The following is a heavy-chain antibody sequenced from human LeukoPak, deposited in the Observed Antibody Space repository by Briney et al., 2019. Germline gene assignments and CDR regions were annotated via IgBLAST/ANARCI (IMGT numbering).Heavy chain of an antibody. CDR1: GFTFSSYG. D-gene: IGHD3-10*01. J-gene: IGHJ4*02. V-gene: IGHV3-30*18. Sequence: GGSLRLSCAASGFTFSSYGMHWVRQAPGKGLEWVAVISYDGSNKYYADSVKGRFTISRDSSKNTLYLQMNSLRTEDTAVYYCAKDDDGSGSYYVDYWGQGTLVTVSS. CDR2: ISYDGSNK. CDR3: AKDDDGSGSYYVDY.